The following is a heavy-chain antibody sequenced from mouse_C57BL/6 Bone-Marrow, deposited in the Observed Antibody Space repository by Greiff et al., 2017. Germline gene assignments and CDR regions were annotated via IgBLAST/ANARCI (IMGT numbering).Heavy chain of an antibody. J-gene: IGHJ2*01. V-gene: IGHV8-8*01. CDR3: ARGTYYYDSSRCDY. D-gene: IGHD1-1*01. CDR1: GFSLSTFGMG. CDR2: IWWDDDK. Sequence: QVTLKVSGPGILQPSQTLSLTCSFSGFSLSTFGMGVGWIRQPSGKGLEWLAHIWWDDDKYYKPALKSRLTISKDTSKNQVSLKIATVDTADTATYYCARGTYYYDSSRCDYRGQGTTLTVSS.